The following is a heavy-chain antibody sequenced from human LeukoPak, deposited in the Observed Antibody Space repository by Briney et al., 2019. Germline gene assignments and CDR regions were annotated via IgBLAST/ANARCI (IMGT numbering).Heavy chain of an antibody. CDR3: TREPDLRFLEWSLGY. CDR2: IRSKAYGGTT. J-gene: IGHJ4*02. Sequence: PGRSLRLSCTASGFTFGDYAMSWFRQAPGKGLEWVGFIRSKAYGGTTEYAASVKGRFTTSRDDSKSIAYLQMNSLKTEDTAVYYCTREPDLRFLEWSLGYWGQGTLVTVSS. CDR1: GFTFGDYA. V-gene: IGHV3-49*03. D-gene: IGHD3-3*01.